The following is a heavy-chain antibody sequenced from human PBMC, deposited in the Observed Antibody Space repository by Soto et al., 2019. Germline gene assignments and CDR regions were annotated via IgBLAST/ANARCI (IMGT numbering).Heavy chain of an antibody. CDR3: ARLGDSAAAGKPFDY. CDR1: GGTFSSYA. Sequence: QVQLVQSGAEVKKPGSSVKVSCKASGGTFSSYAISWVRQAPGQGLEWKGGIIPLFGTANNAQKFQGRVTITADESTSTAYMELSSLRSEDTAVYYCARLGDSAAAGKPFDYWGRGTLVTVSS. V-gene: IGHV1-69*12. D-gene: IGHD6-13*01. CDR2: IIPLFGTA. J-gene: IGHJ4*02.